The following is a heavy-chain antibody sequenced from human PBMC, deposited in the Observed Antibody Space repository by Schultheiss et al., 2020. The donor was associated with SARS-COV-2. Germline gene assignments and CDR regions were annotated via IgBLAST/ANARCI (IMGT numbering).Heavy chain of an antibody. CDR2: ISYDGSNK. J-gene: IGHJ4*02. Sequence: GGSLRLSCAASGFTFSSYGMHWVRQAPGKGLEWVAVISYDGSNKYYADSVKGRFTISRDNSKNTLYLQMNSLRAEDTAVYYCAKDRYYDSSGYSIQVAFDYWGQGTLVTVSS. CDR1: GFTFSSYG. D-gene: IGHD3-22*01. V-gene: IGHV3-30*18. CDR3: AKDRYYDSSGYSIQVAFDY.